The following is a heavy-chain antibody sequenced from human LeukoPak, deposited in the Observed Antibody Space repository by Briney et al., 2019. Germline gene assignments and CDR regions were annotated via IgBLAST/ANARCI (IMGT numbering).Heavy chain of an antibody. CDR3: ARVGTYYYGSGSDY. D-gene: IGHD3-10*01. V-gene: IGHV1-2*02. CDR2: INPNSGGT. J-gene: IGHJ4*02. Sequence: GASVKVSCKASGYTFTGYYMHWVRQAPGQGLEWMGWINPNSGGTNYAQKFQGRVTMTRDTSISTAYMELSRLRSDDTAVYYCARVGTYYYGSGSDYWGQGTLVTVSS. CDR1: GYTFTGYY.